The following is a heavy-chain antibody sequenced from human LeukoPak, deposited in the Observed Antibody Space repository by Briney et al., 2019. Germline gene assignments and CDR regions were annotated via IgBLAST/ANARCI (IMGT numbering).Heavy chain of an antibody. D-gene: IGHD4-11*01. Sequence: SETLSLTCTVSGGSISSSSYYWGWIRQPPGKGLEWIGSIYYSGRTYYNPSLKSRVSMSVDTSKNQFSLKLSSVTAADTAVYYCARLSTVTTSFDYWGQGTLVTVSS. J-gene: IGHJ4*02. V-gene: IGHV4-39*07. CDR1: GGSISSSSYY. CDR3: ARLSTVTTSFDY. CDR2: IYYSGRT.